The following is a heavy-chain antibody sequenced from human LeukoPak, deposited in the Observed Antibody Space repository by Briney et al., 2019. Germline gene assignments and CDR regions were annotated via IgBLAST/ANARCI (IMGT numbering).Heavy chain of an antibody. D-gene: IGHD3-10*01. V-gene: IGHV3-23*01. CDR2: ISGSGGST. CDR1: GFTFSSYA. Sequence: TGGSLRLSCAASGFTFSSYAISWVRQAPGKGLKWVSAISGSGGSTYYADSVKGRFTISRDNSKNTLYMQMNSLRAEDTAVYYCAKDRSITMVRGANWFDPWGQGTLVTVSS. J-gene: IGHJ5*02. CDR3: AKDRSITMVRGANWFDP.